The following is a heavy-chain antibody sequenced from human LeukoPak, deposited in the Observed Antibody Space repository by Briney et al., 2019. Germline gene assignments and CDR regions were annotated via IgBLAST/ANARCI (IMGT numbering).Heavy chain of an antibody. CDR1: GASRSSGGYY. J-gene: IGHJ3*02. CDR3: ARLTGINAFDI. CDR2: IYYSGSA. Sequence: SETLSLTCTVSGASRSSGGYYWSWIRQLPGKGLEWIGYIYYSGSAYYSPSLKSRVTISEDTSKSQFSLKLISVTAADTAVYYCARLTGINAFDIWGRGTLVTVSS. D-gene: IGHD7-27*01. V-gene: IGHV4-31*03.